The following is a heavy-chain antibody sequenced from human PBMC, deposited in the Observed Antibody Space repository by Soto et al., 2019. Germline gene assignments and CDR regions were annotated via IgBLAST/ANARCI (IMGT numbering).Heavy chain of an antibody. D-gene: IGHD1-26*01. Sequence: SETLSLTCAVYGGSLSGYYWSRIRQPPGKALEWIGEINHSGDTNYNPSLKSRVTISVDTSKNQLFLNLSSVTAADTAMYYCARHHVRGRTIAGAAEFWGQGTLVTVYS. J-gene: IGHJ4*02. CDR3: ARHHVRGRTIAGAAEF. CDR2: INHSGDT. V-gene: IGHV4-34*01. CDR1: GGSLSGYY.